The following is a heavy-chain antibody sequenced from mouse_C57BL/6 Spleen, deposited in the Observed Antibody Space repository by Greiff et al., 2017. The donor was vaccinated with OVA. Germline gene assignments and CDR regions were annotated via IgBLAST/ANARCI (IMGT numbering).Heavy chain of an antibody. V-gene: IGHV8-12*01. CDR3: AHYDYDRFAY. CDR1: GFSLSTSGMG. Sequence: QVTLKESGPGILQSSQTLSLTCSFSGFSLSTSGMGVSWIRQPSGKGLEWLAHIYWDDDKRYNPSLKSRLTISKDTSRNQVFLKITSVDTADTATYYCAHYDYDRFAYWGQGTLVTVSA. D-gene: IGHD2-4*01. J-gene: IGHJ3*01. CDR2: IYWDDDK.